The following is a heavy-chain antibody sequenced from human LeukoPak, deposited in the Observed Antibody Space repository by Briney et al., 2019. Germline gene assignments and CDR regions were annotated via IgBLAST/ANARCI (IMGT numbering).Heavy chain of an antibody. V-gene: IGHV3-30*18. CDR2: ISYDGSNK. Sequence: PGGSLRLSCAASGFTFSSTSMNWVRQAPGKGLEWVAVISYDGSNKYYADSVKGRFTISRDNSKNTLYLQMNSLRAEDTAVYYCANRYRDYWGQGTLVTVSS. D-gene: IGHD1-14*01. J-gene: IGHJ4*02. CDR3: ANRYRDY. CDR1: GFTFSSTS.